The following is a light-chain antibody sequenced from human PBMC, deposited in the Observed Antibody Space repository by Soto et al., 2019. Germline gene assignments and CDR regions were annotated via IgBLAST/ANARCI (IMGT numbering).Light chain of an antibody. V-gene: IGLV2-14*01. Sequence: QSALTQPASVSGSPGQSITISCTGTSSDVGGYNYVSWYQQHPGKAPKLMIYDVSNGPSGVSNRFSGSKSGNTASLTISGLQAEDDAHYYCSSYPSSSTVFGGGTKLTVL. CDR3: SSYPSSSTV. CDR2: DVS. CDR1: SSDVGGYNY. J-gene: IGLJ2*01.